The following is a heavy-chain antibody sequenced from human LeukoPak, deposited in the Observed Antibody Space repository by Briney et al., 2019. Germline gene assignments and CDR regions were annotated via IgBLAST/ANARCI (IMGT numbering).Heavy chain of an antibody. D-gene: IGHD2-2*02. CDR1: GGSFSGYY. CDR2: INHSGST. V-gene: IGHV4-34*01. J-gene: IGHJ6*02. Sequence: SETLSLTCAVYGGSFSGYYWSWIRQPPGKGLEWIGEINHSGSTNYNPSLKSRVTISVDTSKNQFSLKLGSVTAADTAVYYCARLDIVVVPAAIRYYYYGMDVWGQGTTVTVSS. CDR3: ARLDIVVVPAAIRYYYYGMDV.